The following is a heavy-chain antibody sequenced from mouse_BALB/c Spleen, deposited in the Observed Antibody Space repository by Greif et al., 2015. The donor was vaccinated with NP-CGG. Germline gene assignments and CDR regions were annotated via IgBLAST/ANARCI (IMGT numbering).Heavy chain of an antibody. D-gene: IGHD1-1*01. CDR3: ARSHYGSSAWFAY. Sequence: VQLQQSGPELVRPGVSVKISCKGSSYTFTDYAMHWVKQSHAKSLEWIGVISTYYSNTNYNQKFKGKATMTVDKSSSTAYMELARLTSEDSAVYYCARSHYGSSAWFAYWGQGTLVTVSA. V-gene: IGHV1-67*01. CDR1: SYTFTDYA. J-gene: IGHJ3*01. CDR2: ISTYYSNT.